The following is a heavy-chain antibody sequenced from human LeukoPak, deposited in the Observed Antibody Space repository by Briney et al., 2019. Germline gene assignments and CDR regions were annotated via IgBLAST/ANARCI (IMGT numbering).Heavy chain of an antibody. V-gene: IGHV4-59*12. Sequence: SETLSLTCTVSGGSISSYYWSWIRQPPGKGLEWIGYIYYSGSTNYNPSLKSRVTISVDTSKNQFSLKLSSVTAADTAVYYCARGGRAARYYYYYYMDVWGKGTTVTVSS. CDR3: ARGGRAARYYYYYYMDV. CDR2: IYYSGST. CDR1: GGSISSYY. D-gene: IGHD6-6*01. J-gene: IGHJ6*03.